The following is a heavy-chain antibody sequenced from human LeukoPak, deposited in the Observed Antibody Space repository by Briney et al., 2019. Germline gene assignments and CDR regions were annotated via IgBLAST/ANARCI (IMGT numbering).Heavy chain of an antibody. V-gene: IGHV3-23*01. CDR1: GFAFSFYA. CDR3: AKPVSGGLAVTADWFHP. Sequence: GGSLRLSCAASGFAFSFYAMSWLRQPPGKGLEWVSTINANSGTTSYAASVRGRFTISRNNSKNTLYLQVNTLRADDTATYYCAKPVSGGLAVTADWFHPWGQGTLVVVSS. CDR2: INANSGTT. J-gene: IGHJ5*01. D-gene: IGHD6-19*01.